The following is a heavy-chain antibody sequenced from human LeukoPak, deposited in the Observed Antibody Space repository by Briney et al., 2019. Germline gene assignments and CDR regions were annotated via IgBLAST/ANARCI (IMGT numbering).Heavy chain of an antibody. CDR2: ISAYNGNT. V-gene: IGHV1-18*01. D-gene: IGHD3-10*01. CDR3: ARGRLLWFGELPTYDAFDI. CDR1: GYTFTSYG. J-gene: IGHJ3*02. Sequence: ASVKVSCKASGYTFTSYGISWVRQAPGQGLEWMGWISAYNGNTNYAQKLQGRVTMTTDTSTSTAYMELRSLRSDGTAVYYCARGRLLWFGELPTYDAFDIWGQGTMVTVSS.